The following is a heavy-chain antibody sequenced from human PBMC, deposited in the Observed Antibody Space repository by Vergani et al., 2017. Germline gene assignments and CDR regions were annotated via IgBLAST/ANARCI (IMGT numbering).Heavy chain of an antibody. CDR3: ARVGTSSNRDYFDY. J-gene: IGHJ4*02. CDR2: INPNSGGT. D-gene: IGHD2-2*01. V-gene: IGHV1-2*02. Sequence: QVQLVQSGAEVKKPGASVKVSCKASGYTFTDYFMHWVRQAHGQGLEGMGWINPNSGGTNYAQQFQGRVTMTRDTSISTAYMELSNLRSDDTAVYYCARVGTSSNRDYFDYWGQGTLVTVSS. CDR1: GYTFTDYF.